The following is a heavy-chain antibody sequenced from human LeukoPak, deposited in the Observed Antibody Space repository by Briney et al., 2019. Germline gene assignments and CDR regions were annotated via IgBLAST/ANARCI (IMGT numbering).Heavy chain of an antibody. D-gene: IGHD3-10*01. V-gene: IGHV4-34*01. J-gene: IGHJ4*02. CDR2: INHSGST. CDR3: ARHTGIPGRDY. Sequence: SETLSLTCAVYGGSFSGYYWSWIRQPPGKGLEWIGEINHSGSTNYNPSLKSRVTISVDTSKNQFSLKLSSVTAADTAVYYCARHTGIPGRDYWGQGTLVTVSS. CDR1: GGSFSGYY.